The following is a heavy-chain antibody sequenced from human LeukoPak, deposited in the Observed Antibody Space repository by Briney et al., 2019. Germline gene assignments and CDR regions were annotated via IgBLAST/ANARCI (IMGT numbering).Heavy chain of an antibody. V-gene: IGHV4-61*02. CDR3: ARGGPSYYYYYYMDV. Sequence: PSETLSLTCTVSGGSISSGSYYWSWIRQPAGKGLEWIGRIYTSGSTNYNPSLKSRVTISVDTSKNQFSLKLSSVTAADTAVYYCARGGPSYYYYYYMDVWGKGTTVTISS. CDR2: IYTSGST. J-gene: IGHJ6*03. CDR1: GGSISSGSYY.